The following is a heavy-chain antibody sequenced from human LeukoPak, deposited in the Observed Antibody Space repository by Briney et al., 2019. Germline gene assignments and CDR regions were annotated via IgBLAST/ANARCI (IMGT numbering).Heavy chain of an antibody. CDR3: AKGRGTTIFGVAQSDY. CDR1: GFTFNSYA. CDR2: LNGGGDYT. Sequence: PGGSLRLSCEASGFTFNSYAMSWVRQAPGKGLAWVSALNGGGDYTYYAASVKGRFTISRDNSKNTLFLQMSSLRVEDTAVYYCAKGRGTTIFGVAQSDYWGQGTLVTVSS. J-gene: IGHJ4*02. D-gene: IGHD3-3*01. V-gene: IGHV3-23*01.